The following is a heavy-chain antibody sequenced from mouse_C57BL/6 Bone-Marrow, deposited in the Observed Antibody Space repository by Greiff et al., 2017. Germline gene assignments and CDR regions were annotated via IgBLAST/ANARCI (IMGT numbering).Heavy chain of an antibody. Sequence: QVQLKESGAELVKPGASVKLSCKASGYTFTSYWMHWVKQRPGQGLEWIGMIHPNSGSTNYNEKFKSKATLTVDKSSSTAYMQLSSLTSDDSAVYYCARPLTAYWGQGTLVTVSA. J-gene: IGHJ3*01. V-gene: IGHV1-64*01. CDR1: GYTFTSYW. CDR2: IHPNSGST. CDR3: ARPLTAY. D-gene: IGHD2-12*01.